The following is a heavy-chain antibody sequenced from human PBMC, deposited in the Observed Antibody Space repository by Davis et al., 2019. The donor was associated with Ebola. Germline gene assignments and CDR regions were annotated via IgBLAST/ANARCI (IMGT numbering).Heavy chain of an antibody. J-gene: IGHJ6*02. CDR3: AKGSLYGSRSITAGMDV. CDR1: GFTFSSYS. V-gene: IGHV3-21*04. D-gene: IGHD4-17*01. CDR2: ISSSSTYI. Sequence: GESLKISCAASGFTFSSYSMNWVRQAPGKGLDWVSSISSSSTYIYYADSVKGRFTISRDNAKNSLYLQMNSLRAEDTAVYYCAKGSLYGSRSITAGMDVWGQGTTVTVSS.